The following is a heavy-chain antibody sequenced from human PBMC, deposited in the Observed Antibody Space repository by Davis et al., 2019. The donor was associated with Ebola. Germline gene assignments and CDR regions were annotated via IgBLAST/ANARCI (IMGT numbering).Heavy chain of an antibody. Sequence: PGGSLRLSCAASGFTFSSYEMNWVRQAPGKGLEWVSYISSSGSTIYYADSVKGRFTISRDNAKNSLYLQMNSLRAEDTAVYYCARGATIFGVVIQAYFDYWGQGTLVTVSS. V-gene: IGHV3-48*03. D-gene: IGHD3-3*01. J-gene: IGHJ4*02. CDR3: ARGATIFGVVIQAYFDY. CDR2: ISSSGSTI. CDR1: GFTFSSYE.